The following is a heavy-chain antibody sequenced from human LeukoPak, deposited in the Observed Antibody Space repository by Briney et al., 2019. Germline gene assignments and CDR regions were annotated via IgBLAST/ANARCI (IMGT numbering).Heavy chain of an antibody. D-gene: IGHD3-9*01. CDR1: GYTFTSYD. Sequence: GASVNVSCKASGYTFTSYDINWVRQATGQGLEWMGWMNPNSGNTGYAQKFQGRVTMTRNTSISTAYMELSSLRSEDTAVYYCARGDSLTGYSPPDYWGQGTLVTVSS. J-gene: IGHJ4*02. CDR2: MNPNSGNT. V-gene: IGHV1-8*01. CDR3: ARGDSLTGYSPPDY.